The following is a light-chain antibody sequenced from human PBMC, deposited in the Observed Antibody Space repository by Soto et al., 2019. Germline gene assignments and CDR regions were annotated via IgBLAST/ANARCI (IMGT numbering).Light chain of an antibody. J-gene: IGKJ3*01. V-gene: IGKV1-39*01. Sequence: FQMTQSPSSLSASVGDRVTITCRASQSINTYLNWYQFKPGKAPKLLIFSSSNLQTGVPSRFSGSGSGTHFTLTITRLQPEDAATYYCQQSYSTRFTFGPGT. CDR3: QQSYSTRFT. CDR2: SSS. CDR1: QSINTY.